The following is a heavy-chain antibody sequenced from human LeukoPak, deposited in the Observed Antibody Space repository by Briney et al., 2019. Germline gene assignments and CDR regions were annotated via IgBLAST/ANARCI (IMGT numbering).Heavy chain of an antibody. CDR2: IKQDGSEK. Sequence: HPGGSLRLSCAASGFTFSSYSMNWVRQAPGKGLEWVANIKQDGSEKYYVDSVKGRFTISRDNAKNSLYLQMNSLRAEDTAVYYCARVARYYFDYWGQGTLVTVSS. CDR3: ARVARYYFDY. J-gene: IGHJ4*02. V-gene: IGHV3-7*01. CDR1: GFTFSSYS.